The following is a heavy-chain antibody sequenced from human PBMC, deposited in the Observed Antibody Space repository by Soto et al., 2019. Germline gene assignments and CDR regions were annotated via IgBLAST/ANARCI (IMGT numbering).Heavy chain of an antibody. Sequence: PSETLSLTSTVSGGSISSGGYYWSWIRQHPGKGLEWIGYIYYSGTTYYNPSLKSRAPISVDTSKNQFPLKLSSVNAADTAVYYCARVSGPELSYWGQGALVTVSS. CDR1: GGSISSGGYY. V-gene: IGHV4-31*03. J-gene: IGHJ4*02. CDR2: IYYSGTT. D-gene: IGHD3-10*01. CDR3: ARVSGPELSY.